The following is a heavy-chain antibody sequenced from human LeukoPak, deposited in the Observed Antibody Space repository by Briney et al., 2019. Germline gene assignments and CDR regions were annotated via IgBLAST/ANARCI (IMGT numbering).Heavy chain of an antibody. V-gene: IGHV3-66*01. CDR1: GFTVSSNY. Sequence: PGGSLRLSCAASGFTVSSNYMSWVRQAPGKGLEWVSVIYSGGSTYYADSVKGRFTISRDNSKNTLYLQMSSLRAEDTAVYYCVRGGGPSYKYNAFDIWGQGTMVTVSS. D-gene: IGHD2-15*01. CDR2: IYSGGST. CDR3: VRGGGPSYKYNAFDI. J-gene: IGHJ3*02.